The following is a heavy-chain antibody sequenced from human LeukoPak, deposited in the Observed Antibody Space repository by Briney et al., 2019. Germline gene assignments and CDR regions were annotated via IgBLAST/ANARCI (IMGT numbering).Heavy chain of an antibody. J-gene: IGHJ4*02. V-gene: IGHV5-51*01. Sequence: GESLKISCKGSGYSFTSYWIGWVRQMPGKGLEWMGIIYPGDSDTRYSPSLQGQVTISADKSISTAYLQWSSLKASDTAMYYCARRKPSGYSSSWHEGYYFDYWGQGTLVTVSS. CDR1: GYSFTSYW. D-gene: IGHD6-13*01. CDR2: IYPGDSDT. CDR3: ARRKPSGYSSSWHEGYYFDY.